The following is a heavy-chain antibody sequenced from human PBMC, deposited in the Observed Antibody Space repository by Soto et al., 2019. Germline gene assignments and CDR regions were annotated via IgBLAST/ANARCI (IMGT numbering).Heavy chain of an antibody. V-gene: IGHV1-3*01. CDR3: ARDPGYSYGYFRWFDP. CDR1: GYTFTSYA. CDR2: INAGNGST. Sequence: ASVKVSCKASGYTFTSYAMHWVRQAPGQRLEWMGWINAGNGSTKYSQKFQGRVTITRDTSASTAYMELSSLRSEDTAVYYCARDPGYSYGYFRWFDPWGQG. J-gene: IGHJ5*02. D-gene: IGHD5-18*01.